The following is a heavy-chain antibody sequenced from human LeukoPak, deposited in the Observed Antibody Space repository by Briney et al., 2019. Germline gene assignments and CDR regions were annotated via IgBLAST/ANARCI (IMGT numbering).Heavy chain of an antibody. CDR3: ARESPRGVLRYFDWLKKRDTFDY. J-gene: IGHJ4*02. D-gene: IGHD3-9*01. CDR2: INHSGST. V-gene: IGHV4-34*01. CDR1: GGSFSGYY. Sequence: SETLSLTCAVYGGSFSGYYWSWIRQPPGKGLEWIGEINHSGSTNYNPSLKSRVTISVDTSKNQFSLKLSSVTAADTAVYYCARESPRGVLRYFDWLKKRDTFDYWGQGTLVTVSS.